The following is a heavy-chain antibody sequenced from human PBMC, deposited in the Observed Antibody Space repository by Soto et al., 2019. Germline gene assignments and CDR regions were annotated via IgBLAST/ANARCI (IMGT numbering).Heavy chain of an antibody. J-gene: IGHJ1*01. V-gene: IGHV4-30-2*01. CDR3: ARVSYDSSGYRPFFQH. CDR2: IYHSGST. Sequence: TSETLSLTCAVSGGSISGGGYSWSWIRQPPGKGLEWIGYIYHSGSTYYNPSLKSRVTISVDRSKNQFSLKLSSVTAADTAVYYCARVSYDSSGYRPFFQHWGQGTLVTVSS. CDR1: GGSISGGGYS. D-gene: IGHD3-22*01.